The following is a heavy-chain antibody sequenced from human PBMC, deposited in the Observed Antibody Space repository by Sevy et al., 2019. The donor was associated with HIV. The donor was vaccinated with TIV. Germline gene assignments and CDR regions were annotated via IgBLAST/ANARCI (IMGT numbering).Heavy chain of an antibody. J-gene: IGHJ6*02. D-gene: IGHD4-4*01. Sequence: GGSLRLSCAASGFIFSNHGMHWVRQAPGKGLEWVARIWYDGSDTYYGESVKGRFTISRDNSKNTVDLQMNSLGVEDTAVYYCARDVDSNYDGIDAWGQGTTVTVS. V-gene: IGHV3-33*01. CDR3: ARDVDSNYDGIDA. CDR2: IWYDGSDT. CDR1: GFIFSNHG.